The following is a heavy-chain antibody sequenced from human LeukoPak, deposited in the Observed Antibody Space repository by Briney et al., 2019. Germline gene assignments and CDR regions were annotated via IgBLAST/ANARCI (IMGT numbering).Heavy chain of an antibody. CDR3: AREVVAATRRNYYYYYYMDV. CDR1: GGSISSSSYY. D-gene: IGHD2-15*01. CDR2: IYYSGST. J-gene: IGHJ6*03. Sequence: SETLSLTCTVSGGSISSSSYYWGWVRQPPGKGLEWIGSIYYSGSTYYNPSLKSRVTISVDTSKNQFSLKLSSVTAVDTAVYYCAREVVAATRRNYYYYYYMDVWGKGTTVTVSS. V-gene: IGHV4-39*07.